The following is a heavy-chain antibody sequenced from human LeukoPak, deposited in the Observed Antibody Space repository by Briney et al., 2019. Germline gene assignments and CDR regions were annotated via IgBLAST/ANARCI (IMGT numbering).Heavy chain of an antibody. CDR1: GFTFSDYS. D-gene: IGHD5-18*01. V-gene: IGHV3-21*04. CDR2: ISSRKSYI. Sequence: GGSLRLSCAASGFTFSDYSMNWVRQAPGKGLEWVSFISSRKSYIYYADSVKGRFTISRDNAKKSLYLQMNSLRAEDTALYYCAKDVGSAMVKGSFFYFDYWGQGTLVTVSS. J-gene: IGHJ4*02. CDR3: AKDVGSAMVKGSFFYFDY.